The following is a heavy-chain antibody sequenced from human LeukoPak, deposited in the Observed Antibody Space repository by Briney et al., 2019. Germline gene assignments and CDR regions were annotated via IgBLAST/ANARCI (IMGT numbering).Heavy chain of an antibody. V-gene: IGHV3-74*01. J-gene: IGHJ4*02. Sequence: GGSLRLSCAASGFTFSSYWMHWVRQAPGKGLGWVSRINSDGSSTSADSVKGRFTISRDNDKNTLYLQMNSLRAEDTAVYYCARAGYVGAFQLDYWGQGTLVTVSS. D-gene: IGHD1-26*01. CDR1: GFTFSSYW. CDR2: INSDGSST. CDR3: ARAGYVGAFQLDY.